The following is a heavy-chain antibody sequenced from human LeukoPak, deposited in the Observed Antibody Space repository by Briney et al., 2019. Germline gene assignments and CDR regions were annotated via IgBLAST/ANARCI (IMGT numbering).Heavy chain of an antibody. Sequence: SETLSLTCPVSGGSISSSNYYWGWIRQPPGKGLEWTGSIYYSGSTYYNPSLKSRVTISVDTSKNQLSLNLSSVTAADTAIYYCARHRTYDDFWSGYGYWGQGTLVTVSS. V-gene: IGHV4-39*01. CDR2: IYYSGST. J-gene: IGHJ4*02. D-gene: IGHD3-3*01. CDR3: ARHRTYDDFWSGYGY. CDR1: GGSISSSNYY.